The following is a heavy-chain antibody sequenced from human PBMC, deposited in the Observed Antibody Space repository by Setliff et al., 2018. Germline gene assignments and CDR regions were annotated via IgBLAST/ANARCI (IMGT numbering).Heavy chain of an antibody. CDR1: GGTINSYY. V-gene: IGHV4-59*01. D-gene: IGHD4-17*01. CDR2: ISYTGST. Sequence: SETLSLTCSVSGGTINSYYWSWIRQPPGKPLEWIGYISYTGSTTNPALKSRTTISLATPKNQFSLKLRSVTAADTAVYYCARSGFYGDWLFDYWGQGALVTVCS. J-gene: IGHJ4*02. CDR3: ARSGFYGDWLFDY.